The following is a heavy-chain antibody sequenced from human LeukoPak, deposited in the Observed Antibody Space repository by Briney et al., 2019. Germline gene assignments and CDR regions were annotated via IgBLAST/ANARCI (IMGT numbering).Heavy chain of an antibody. CDR2: ITSSSSYT. Sequence: GGSLRLSCAASGFTFNTYNMNWLRQAPGKGLKWVSSITSSSSYTYYADSVKGRFTISRDDAKNSLYLQMNSLRAEDTAVYYCAREVVGATPDYWGQGTLVTVSS. CDR3: AREVVGATPDY. V-gene: IGHV3-21*06. D-gene: IGHD1-26*01. J-gene: IGHJ4*02. CDR1: GFTFNTYN.